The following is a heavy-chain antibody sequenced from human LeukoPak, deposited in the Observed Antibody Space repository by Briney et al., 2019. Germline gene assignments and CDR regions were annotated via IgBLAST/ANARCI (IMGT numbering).Heavy chain of an antibody. CDR2: IYAGGST. Sequence: GGSLRLSCAASGFTVSTNYMNWVRQAPGKGLEWVSVIYAGGSTYYADSVKGRFTISRDNSKNTVFLQMDSLRADDTALYYCAKDHAGGWSGYFDYWGQGTLVTVSS. D-gene: IGHD6-19*01. CDR3: AKDHAGGWSGYFDY. V-gene: IGHV3-66*01. CDR1: GFTVSTNY. J-gene: IGHJ4*02.